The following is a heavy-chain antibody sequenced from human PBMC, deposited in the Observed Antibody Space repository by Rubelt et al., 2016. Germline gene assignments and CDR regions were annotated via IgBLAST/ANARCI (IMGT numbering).Heavy chain of an antibody. Sequence: QVQLQQWGAGLLKPSETLSLTCAVYGGSFSGYYWSWIRQPPGKGLEWIGEINHSGSTNYNPSLKSRVTISGDRSKNQFSLKLSSVTAADTAVYYCARVNWGRLDYWGQGTLVTVSS. J-gene: IGHJ4*02. D-gene: IGHD7-27*01. CDR3: ARVNWGRLDY. CDR2: INHSGST. CDR1: GGSFSGYY. V-gene: IGHV4-34*01.